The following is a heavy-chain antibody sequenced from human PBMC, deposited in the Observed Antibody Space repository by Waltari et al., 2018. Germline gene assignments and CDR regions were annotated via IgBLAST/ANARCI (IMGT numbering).Heavy chain of an antibody. CDR3: VRGRTGSPQYFDY. CDR1: GFSVRTNV. J-gene: IGHJ4*02. D-gene: IGHD3-10*01. V-gene: IGHV3-53*02. Sequence: EVRLVETGGSLLQLGASVRVSCVPSGFSVRTNVMNWVRQAQGQGLEWVSVIHPGGSSFYADSVKGRFTISRDNSKNTVFLQMNNLRVEDTAVYYCVRGRTGSPQYFDYWGQGTLVPVSS. CDR2: IHPGGSS.